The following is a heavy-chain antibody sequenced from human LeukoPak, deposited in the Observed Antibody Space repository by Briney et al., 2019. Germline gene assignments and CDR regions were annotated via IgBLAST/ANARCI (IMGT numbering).Heavy chain of an antibody. CDR2: ISSSGSTI. V-gene: IGHV3-48*03. CDR3: AKEGRITIFGVVRN. J-gene: IGHJ4*02. Sequence: PGGSLRLSCAASGFTFSSYEMNWVRQAPGKGLEWVSYISSSGSTIYYADSVKGRFTISRDNSKNTLYLQMNSLRAEDTAVYYCAKEGRITIFGVVRNWGQGTLVTVSS. CDR1: GFTFSSYE. D-gene: IGHD3-3*01.